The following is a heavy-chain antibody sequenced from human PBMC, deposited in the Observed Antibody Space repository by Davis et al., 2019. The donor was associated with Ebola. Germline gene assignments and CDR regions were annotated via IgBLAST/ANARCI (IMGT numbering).Heavy chain of an antibody. CDR3: AKDSSPAAAVFRSPHNWFDP. D-gene: IGHD6-13*01. CDR1: GFTFSSYG. V-gene: IGHV3-30*18. J-gene: IGHJ5*02. CDR2: ISYDGSNK. Sequence: GESLKISCAASGFTFSSYGMHWVRQAPGKGLEWVAVISYDGSNKYYADSVKGRFTISRDNSKNTLYLQMNSLRAEDTAVYYCAKDSSPAAAVFRSPHNWFDPWGQGTLVTVSS.